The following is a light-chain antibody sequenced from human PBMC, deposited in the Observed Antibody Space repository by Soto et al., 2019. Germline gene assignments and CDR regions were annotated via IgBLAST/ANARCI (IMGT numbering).Light chain of an antibody. CDR1: SSDVGGYNY. Sequence: QSVLTQPASVSGSPGQSISISSTGTSSDVGGYNYVSWYQQHPGKAPKLMIYDVSSRPSGVSNRFSGSKSGNTASLTISGLLSEDEADYYCTSYTTNKTPLFGGGTKVTVL. J-gene: IGLJ2*01. V-gene: IGLV2-14*03. CDR3: TSYTTNKTPL. CDR2: DVS.